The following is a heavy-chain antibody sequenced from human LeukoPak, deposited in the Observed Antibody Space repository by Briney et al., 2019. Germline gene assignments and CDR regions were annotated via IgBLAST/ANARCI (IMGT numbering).Heavy chain of an antibody. J-gene: IGHJ4*02. V-gene: IGHV1-69*04. CDR1: GGTFSCYA. Sequence: SVKVSCKASGGTFSCYAISWVRQAPGQGLEWMGRIIPILGTANYAQKFQGRVTITADKSTSTAYMELSSLRSEDTAVYYCARVADYCSGGSCYDFWGQGTLVTVSS. D-gene: IGHD2-15*01. CDR2: IIPILGTA. CDR3: ARVADYCSGGSCYDF.